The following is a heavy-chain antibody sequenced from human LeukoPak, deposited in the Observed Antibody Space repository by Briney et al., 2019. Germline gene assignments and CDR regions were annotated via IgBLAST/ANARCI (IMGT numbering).Heavy chain of an antibody. CDR1: GGSIRSSSYY. D-gene: IGHD5-18*01. J-gene: IGHJ4*02. V-gene: IGHV4-39*01. CDR2: IYYSGST. Sequence: PSGTLSLTRTVSGGSIRSSSYYWGWVRPPPRKGLGWIGSIYYSGSTYYNPSLKSRVTISVDTSKNQFSLKLSSVTAADTAVYYCATAIQLWLASSDYWGQGTLVTVSS. CDR3: ATAIQLWLASSDY.